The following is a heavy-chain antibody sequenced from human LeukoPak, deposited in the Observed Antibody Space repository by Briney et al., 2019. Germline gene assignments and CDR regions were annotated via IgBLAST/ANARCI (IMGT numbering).Heavy chain of an antibody. Sequence: GGSLRLSCSAPGFTFSSYAMHWVRQAPGKGLEYVSAISSNGGSTYYADSVKGRFTISRDNSKNTLYLQMSSLRAEDTAVYYCVKTGRTTRSPTYYFDYWGQGTLVTVSS. CDR2: ISSNGGST. CDR1: GFTFSSYA. J-gene: IGHJ4*02. D-gene: IGHD1-1*01. V-gene: IGHV3-64D*06. CDR3: VKTGRTTRSPTYYFDY.